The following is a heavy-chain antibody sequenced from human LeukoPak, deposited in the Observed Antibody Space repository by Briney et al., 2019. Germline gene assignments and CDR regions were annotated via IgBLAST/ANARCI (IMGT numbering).Heavy chain of an antibody. CDR2: ISWNSGSI. D-gene: IGHD1-26*01. V-gene: IGHV3-9*01. Sequence: PGRSLRLSCAASGFTFDDYAMHWVRQVPGKGLEWVSGISWNSGSIAYADSVKGRFTISRDNAKNSLYLQMNSLRAGDTAFYYCAKDGDTTHWGQGTLVTVSS. CDR1: GFTFDDYA. CDR3: AKDGDTTH. J-gene: IGHJ4*02.